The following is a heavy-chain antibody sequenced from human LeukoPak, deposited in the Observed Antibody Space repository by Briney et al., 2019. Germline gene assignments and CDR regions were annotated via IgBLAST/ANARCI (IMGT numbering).Heavy chain of an antibody. Sequence: SETLSLTCTVSGGSISSYYWSWIRQPPGKGLEWIGYVYYSGSTNYNPSLKSRVTISVDTSKNQFSLKLSSVTAADTAVYYCARYVVVTAYFDYWGQGTLVTVSS. J-gene: IGHJ4*02. V-gene: IGHV4-59*01. CDR1: GGSISSYY. CDR2: VYYSGST. D-gene: IGHD2-21*02. CDR3: ARYVVVTAYFDY.